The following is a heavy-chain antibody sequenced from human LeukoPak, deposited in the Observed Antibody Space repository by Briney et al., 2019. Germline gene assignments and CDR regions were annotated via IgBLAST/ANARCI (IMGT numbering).Heavy chain of an antibody. Sequence: PGGSLRLSCAASGFTTSSYGMSWVRQAPGKGLEWVSGINWNGGSTGYADSVKGRFTISRDNAKNSLYLQMNSLRAEDTALYYCARELNYLNAFDIWGQGTMVTVSS. J-gene: IGHJ3*02. CDR1: GFTTSSYG. V-gene: IGHV3-20*04. CDR3: ARELNYLNAFDI. D-gene: IGHD5-24*01. CDR2: INWNGGST.